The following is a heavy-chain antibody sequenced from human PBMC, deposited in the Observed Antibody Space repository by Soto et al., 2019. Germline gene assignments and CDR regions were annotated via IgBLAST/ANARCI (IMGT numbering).Heavy chain of an antibody. J-gene: IGHJ4*02. CDR2: ISSSSSYI. V-gene: IGHV3-21*01. CDR3: AREGLIAARPFDY. Sequence: GGSLRLSCAASGFTFSSYSMNWVRQAPGKGLEWVSSISSSSSYIYYADSVKGRFTISRDNAKNSLYLQMNSLRAEDTAVYYCAREGLIAARPFDYWGQGTLVTVSS. D-gene: IGHD6-6*01. CDR1: GFTFSSYS.